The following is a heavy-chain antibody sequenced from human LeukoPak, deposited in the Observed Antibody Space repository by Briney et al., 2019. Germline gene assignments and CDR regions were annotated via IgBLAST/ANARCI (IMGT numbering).Heavy chain of an antibody. CDR3: ARDQQQWLLGAFEI. J-gene: IGHJ3*02. CDR1: GYTFTNYY. V-gene: IGHV1-18*01. Sequence: GASVKVSCKASGYTFTNYYISWVRQAPGQGLEWMGWISPYNGNTNYAQKFQGGVTMTTDTSTSTAYMELRSLRSDDTAVYYCARDQQQWLLGAFEIWGQGTMVTVSS. CDR2: ISPYNGNT. D-gene: IGHD5-12*01.